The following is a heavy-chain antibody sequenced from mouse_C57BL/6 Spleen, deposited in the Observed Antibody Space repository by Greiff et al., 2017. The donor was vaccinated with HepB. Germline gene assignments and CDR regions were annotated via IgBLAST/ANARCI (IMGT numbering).Heavy chain of an antibody. CDR2: IDPSDSYT. CDR3: ASKLGRGDY. J-gene: IGHJ2*01. V-gene: IGHV1-69*01. Sequence: QVQLKQPGAELVMPGASVKLSCKASGYTFTSYWMHWVKQRPGQGLEWIGEIDPSDSYTNYNQKFKGKSTLTVDKSSSTAYMQLSSLTSEDSAVYYCASKLGRGDYWGQGTTLTVSS. D-gene: IGHD4-1*01. CDR1: GYTFTSYW.